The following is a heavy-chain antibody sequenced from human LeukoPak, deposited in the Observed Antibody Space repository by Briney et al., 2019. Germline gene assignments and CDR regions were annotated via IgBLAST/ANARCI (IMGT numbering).Heavy chain of an antibody. V-gene: IGHV3-30-3*01. D-gene: IGHD6-19*01. CDR3: ARDHRKLSSGCDY. J-gene: IGHJ4*02. CDR2: ITYDGSNK. CDR1: GFTFSSYA. Sequence: GGSLRLSCAASGFTFSSYAMHWVRQAPGKGLEWVAVITYDGSNKYYADSVKGRFTISRDNSKNTLYLQMNSLRAEDTAVYYCARDHRKLSSGCDYWGQGTLVTVSS.